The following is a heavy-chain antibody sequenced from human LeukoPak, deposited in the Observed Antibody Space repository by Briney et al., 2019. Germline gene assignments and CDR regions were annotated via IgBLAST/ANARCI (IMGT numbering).Heavy chain of an antibody. D-gene: IGHD3-22*01. J-gene: IGHJ4*02. Sequence: ASVKVSCKASGCTFSSYTISWVRQAPGQGLEWMGRINPILGIANYAQQFQGRVTITADKSTSTAYMELSSLRSEDTAVYYCASPPINNYDSSGYYPYWGQGTLVTVSS. CDR3: ASPPINNYDSSGYYPY. CDR2: INPILGIA. CDR1: GCTFSSYT. V-gene: IGHV1-69*02.